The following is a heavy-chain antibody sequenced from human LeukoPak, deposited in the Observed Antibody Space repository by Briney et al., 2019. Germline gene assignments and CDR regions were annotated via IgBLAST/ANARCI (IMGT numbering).Heavy chain of an antibody. D-gene: IGHD3-3*01. CDR1: GYTFTSYG. Sequence: GASVQVSCKASGYTFTSYGISWVRQAPGQGLEWMGWISAYNGNTNYAQKLQGRVTMTTDTSTSTAYMELRSLRSDDTAVYYCARDYDFWSGYYGWFDPWGQGTLVTVSS. J-gene: IGHJ5*02. CDR3: ARDYDFWSGYYGWFDP. CDR2: ISAYNGNT. V-gene: IGHV1-18*01.